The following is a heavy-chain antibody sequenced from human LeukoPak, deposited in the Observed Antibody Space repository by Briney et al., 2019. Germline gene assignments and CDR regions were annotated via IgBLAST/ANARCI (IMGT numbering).Heavy chain of an antibody. CDR3: ARDYKYAFDN. CDR2: IGIDSGNT. CDR1: GFVFTDYR. V-gene: IGHV3-48*01. D-gene: IGHD5-24*01. Sequence: GGSLRLSCVVSGFVFTDYRMKWVRQAPGKGLEWISYIGIDSGNTNYADSVEGRFTISGDKAKNSLYLQMNSLRVEDTAVYYCARDYKYAFDNWGQGTLVTVSS. J-gene: IGHJ4*02.